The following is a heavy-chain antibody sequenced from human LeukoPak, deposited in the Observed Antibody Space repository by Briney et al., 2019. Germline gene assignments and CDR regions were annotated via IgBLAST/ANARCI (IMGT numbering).Heavy chain of an antibody. Sequence: PSETLSLTCTVSGGSISSYYWSSIRQPPGKGLEWIGYIYYSGSTNYNPSLKSRVTISVDTSKNQFSLKLSSVTAADTAVYYCARGAPYQLLNRDYYYYMDVWGKGTTVTISS. V-gene: IGHV4-59*01. CDR3: ARGAPYQLLNRDYYYYMDV. CDR2: IYYSGST. D-gene: IGHD2-2*01. CDR1: GGSISSYY. J-gene: IGHJ6*03.